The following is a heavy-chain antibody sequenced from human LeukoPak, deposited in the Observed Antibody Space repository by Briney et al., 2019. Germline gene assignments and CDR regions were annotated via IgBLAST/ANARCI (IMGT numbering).Heavy chain of an antibody. D-gene: IGHD3-9*01. V-gene: IGHV4-34*01. CDR2: INHSGST. CDR3: ARGSRVLRYFDWLSSGAFDI. CDR1: GGSFSGYY. Sequence: SETLSLTCAVYGGSFSGYYWSWIRQPPGKGLEWIGEINHSGSTNYNPSLKSRVTISVDTSKNQFSLKLSSVTAADTAVYYRARGSRVLRYFDWLSSGAFDIWGQGTMVTVSS. J-gene: IGHJ3*02.